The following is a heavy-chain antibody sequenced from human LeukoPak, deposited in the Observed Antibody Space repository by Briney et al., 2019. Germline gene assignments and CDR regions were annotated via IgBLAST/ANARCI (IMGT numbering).Heavy chain of an antibody. CDR1: GGSISSYY. CDR2: VYYTGST. D-gene: IGHD3-10*01. Sequence: SETLSLTCTVSGGSISSYYWSWIRQPPGKGLEQIGYVYYTGSTNYNPSLKSRVTISVDTSKNHFSLKLSSVTAADTAVYYCARDDYYGSGSLDYWGQGTLVTVSS. J-gene: IGHJ4*02. CDR3: ARDDYYGSGSLDY. V-gene: IGHV4-59*12.